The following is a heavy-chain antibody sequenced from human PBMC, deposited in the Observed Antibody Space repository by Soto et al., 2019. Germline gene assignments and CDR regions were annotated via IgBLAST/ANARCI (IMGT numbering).Heavy chain of an antibody. J-gene: IGHJ4*02. CDR1: GFTFSNAW. Sequence: EMQLVESGGGLVKPGGSLRLSCAASGFTFSNAWMSWVRQAPGKGLEWVGRIKSRADGGTADHAAPVKGRFAISRDDSKNTLYLQMNSLKTEDTAVYYCATLGGNLGAFDYWGQGTLVTVSS. CDR2: IKSRADGGTA. D-gene: IGHD3-16*01. V-gene: IGHV3-15*01. CDR3: ATLGGNLGAFDY.